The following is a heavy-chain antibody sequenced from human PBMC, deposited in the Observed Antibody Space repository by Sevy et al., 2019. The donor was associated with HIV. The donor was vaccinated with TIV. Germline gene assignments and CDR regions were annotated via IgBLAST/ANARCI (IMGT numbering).Heavy chain of an antibody. V-gene: IGHV4-34*01. D-gene: IGHD3-16*02. J-gene: IGHJ4*02. CDR2: INQSGST. Sequence: SETLSLTCGVYNGSFSDYYWSWFRQPPGKGLEWIGEINQSGSTTYNQSLKSRVTISIDASKNQFSLKLNSVTAADTAVYYCARPYRYWGQGSLVTVSS. CDR3: ARPYRY. CDR1: NGSFSDYY.